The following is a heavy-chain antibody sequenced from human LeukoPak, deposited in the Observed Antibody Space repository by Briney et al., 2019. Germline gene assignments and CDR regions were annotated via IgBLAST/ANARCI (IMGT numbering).Heavy chain of an antibody. CDR1: GYTFTKSY. CDR2: INPGGDNT. Sequence: ASVKVSCKASGYTFTKSYIHWVRQAPGQRLEWMGLINPGGDNTNYAQNSQGRVTMTSDTSARTVYMELSSLRSEDTAIYYCARIRDGYNDAYDIWGQGTVVTVPS. J-gene: IGHJ3*02. D-gene: IGHD5-24*01. CDR3: ARIRDGYNDAYDI. V-gene: IGHV1-46*01.